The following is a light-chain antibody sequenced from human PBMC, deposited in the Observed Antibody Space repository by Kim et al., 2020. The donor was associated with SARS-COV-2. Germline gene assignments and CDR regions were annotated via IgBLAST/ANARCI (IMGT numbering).Light chain of an antibody. Sequence: SPGERATLSCRASHSVSSSYLAWYQQKPGPAPRLLIYGASSRATGIPDMFSGSGSGTDFTLTISRLEPEDFAVYYCQQYGSSPQTFGQGTKVDIK. V-gene: IGKV3-20*01. CDR2: GAS. CDR1: HSVSSSY. CDR3: QQYGSSPQT. J-gene: IGKJ1*01.